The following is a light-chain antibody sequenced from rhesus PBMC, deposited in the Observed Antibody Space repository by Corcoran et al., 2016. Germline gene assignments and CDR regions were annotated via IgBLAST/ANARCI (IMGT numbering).Light chain of an antibody. CDR1: QSLLDREDGNTY. V-gene: IGKV2-104*02. Sequence: DIVMTQTPLSLPVTPGEPASIPCRSSQSLLDREDGNTYLDWYLQKPGQSPQVLIYEVSNRASGVPGRFSGSGSDTEFTLKISRVEAEDVGVYYCMQALEFPFTFGPGTKLDIK. CDR2: EVS. J-gene: IGKJ3*01. CDR3: MQALEFPFT.